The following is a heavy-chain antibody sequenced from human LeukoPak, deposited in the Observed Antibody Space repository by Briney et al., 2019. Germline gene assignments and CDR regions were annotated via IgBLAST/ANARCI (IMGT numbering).Heavy chain of an antibody. J-gene: IGHJ4*02. Sequence: ASVKVSCKASGYTFTSYDINWVRQATGQGLEWMGWMNPNSGNTGYAQKFQGRVTITADESTSTAYMELSSLRSEDTAVYYCARAPAGSPYDSSGHPSWGQEPLVTVPS. CDR1: GYTFTSYD. V-gene: IGHV1-8*03. D-gene: IGHD3-22*01. CDR3: ARAPAGSPYDSSGHPS. CDR2: MNPNSGNT.